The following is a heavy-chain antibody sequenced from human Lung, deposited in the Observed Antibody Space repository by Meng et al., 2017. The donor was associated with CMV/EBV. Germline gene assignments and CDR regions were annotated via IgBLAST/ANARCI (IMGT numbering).Heavy chain of an antibody. V-gene: IGHV3-15*01. CDR1: GFTFSNAW. J-gene: IGHJ4*02. CDR2: VKSKADGGTT. CDR3: TTRTSGDYYDSSGYYY. D-gene: IGHD3-22*01. Sequence: ESXKISXAASGFTFSNAWMTWVRQAPGKGLEWVGRVKSKADGGTTDYAAPVKGRFTISRDDSENTLYLQMTSLKTEDTAVYYCTTRTSGDYYDSSGYYYWGQGXLVTVSS.